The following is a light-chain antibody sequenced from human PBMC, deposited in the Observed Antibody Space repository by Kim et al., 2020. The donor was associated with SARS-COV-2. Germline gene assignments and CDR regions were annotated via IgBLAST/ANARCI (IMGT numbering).Light chain of an antibody. CDR2: SND. J-gene: IGLJ3*02. CDR1: SSNIGSNT. V-gene: IGLV1-44*01. Sequence: QSVLTQPPSASGTPGQRVTISCSGSSSNIGSNTVNWYQQHPGTAPKLLIYSNDHRPSGVPDRFSGSKSGTSASLAISGLQSEDEAEYYCAAWDDSLNGWVFGGGTQLTVL. CDR3: AAWDDSLNGWV.